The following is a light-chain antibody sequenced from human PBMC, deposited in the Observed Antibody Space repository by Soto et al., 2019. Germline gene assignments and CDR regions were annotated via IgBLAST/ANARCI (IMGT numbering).Light chain of an antibody. CDR1: QSVLYSSNNKHY. J-gene: IGKJ2*03. V-gene: IGKV4-1*01. CDR3: QQYYSSPHS. Sequence: DIVMTQSPDSLAVSLGERATINCKSGQSVLYSSNNKHYLAWYQQKPGQPPKLLIHWASTRESGVPDRFSGSGSGTDFTLTISSLQAEDVAVYYCQQYYSSPHSFGQGTKLEI. CDR2: WAS.